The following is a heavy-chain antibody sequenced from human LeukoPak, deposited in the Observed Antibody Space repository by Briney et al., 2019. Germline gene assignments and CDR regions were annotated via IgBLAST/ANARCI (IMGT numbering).Heavy chain of an antibody. V-gene: IGHV3-7*03. CDR1: GFNSSSYW. J-gene: IGHJ4*02. Sequence: PGGSLRLSCAASGFNSSSYWMSWVRQAPGKGLEWVANIKQDGSEKYYVDSVRGRFTISRDNAKNSLYLQMNSLRAEDTAVYYCARDRRGPFDYWGQGTLVTVSS. CDR2: IKQDGSEK. D-gene: IGHD3-10*01. CDR3: ARDRRGPFDY.